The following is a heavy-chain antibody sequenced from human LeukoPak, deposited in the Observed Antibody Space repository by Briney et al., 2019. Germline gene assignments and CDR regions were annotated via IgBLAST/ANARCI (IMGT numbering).Heavy chain of an antibody. CDR1: GFTFSNAW. CDR2: IRSKTDGGTT. V-gene: IGHV3-15*01. Sequence: GGSLRLSCAASGFTFSNAWMSWVRQAPGKGREWVGRIRSKTDGGTTDYAAPVKGRFTISRDDSKNMLYLEMNSLRTEDTAVYYCTTDRVVVVAVTRLDYWGQGTLVTVSS. J-gene: IGHJ4*02. CDR3: TTDRVVVVAVTRLDY. D-gene: IGHD2-15*01.